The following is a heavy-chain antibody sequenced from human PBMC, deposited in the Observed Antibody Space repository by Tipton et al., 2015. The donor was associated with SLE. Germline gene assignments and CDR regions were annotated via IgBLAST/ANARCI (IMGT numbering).Heavy chain of an antibody. CDR1: GYSISSGHL. CDR3: AREPDY. J-gene: IGHJ4*02. V-gene: IGHV4-38-2*02. CDR2: VFRSGTS. Sequence: TLSLTCTVSGYSISSGHLWGWIRQAPGKGLEWIASVFRSGTSHYNPSLKRRVTISGDTSKNQFSLKLSSATATDTAVYYCAREPDYWGQGILVAVSS.